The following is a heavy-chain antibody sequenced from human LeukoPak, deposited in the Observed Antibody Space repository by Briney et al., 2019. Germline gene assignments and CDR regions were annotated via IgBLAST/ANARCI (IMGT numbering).Heavy chain of an antibody. CDR2: ISYDGSNK. CDR3: AKDSSSWYYYYYGMDV. D-gene: IGHD6-13*01. J-gene: IGHJ6*02. Sequence: QPGGSLRLSCAASGFTFSSYGMHWVRQAPGKGLEWVAVISYDGSNKYYADSVKGRFTISRDNSKNTLYLQMNSLRAEDTAVYYCAKDSSSWYYYYYGMDVWGQGTTVTVSS. CDR1: GFTFSSYG. V-gene: IGHV3-30*18.